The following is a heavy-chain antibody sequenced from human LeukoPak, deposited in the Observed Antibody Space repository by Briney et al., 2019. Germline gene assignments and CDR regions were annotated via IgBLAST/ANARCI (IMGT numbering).Heavy chain of an antibody. CDR1: GFTFSSYE. J-gene: IGHJ6*04. CDR2: ISSSGSTI. Sequence: GGSLRLSCAASGFTFSSYEMNWVRQAPGKRLEWVSYISSSGSTIYYADSVKGRFTISRDNAKNSLYLQMNSLRAEDTAVYYCARGVHYYDILTGYYMVGMDVWGKGTTVTVSS. CDR3: ARGVHYYDILTGYYMVGMDV. D-gene: IGHD3-9*01. V-gene: IGHV3-48*03.